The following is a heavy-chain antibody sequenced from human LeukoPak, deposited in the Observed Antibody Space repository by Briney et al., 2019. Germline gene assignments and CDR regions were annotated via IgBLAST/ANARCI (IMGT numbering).Heavy chain of an antibody. D-gene: IGHD1-7*01. V-gene: IGHV1-2*02. CDR3: ARERLELLSY. CDR1: GYTFTGYY. CDR2: INPNSGGT. J-gene: IGHJ4*02. Sequence: ASVKVSCKASGYTFTGYYMHWVRQAPGQGLEWMGWINPNSGGTNYAQKFQGRVTITRNTSISTAYMELRSLRSDDTAVYYCARERLELLSYWGQGTLVTVSS.